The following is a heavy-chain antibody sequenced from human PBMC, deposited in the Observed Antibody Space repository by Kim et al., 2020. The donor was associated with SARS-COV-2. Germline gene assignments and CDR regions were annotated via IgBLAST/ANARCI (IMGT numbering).Heavy chain of an antibody. CDR2: SIT. D-gene: IGHD3-10*01. V-gene: IGHV3-74*01. CDR3: VRDPGGRHDY. Sequence: SITTSAGSAQGRFTISRDNAKNTLSLQMNFLRVEDTAIYYCVRDPGGRHDYWGQGTLVTVSS. J-gene: IGHJ4*02.